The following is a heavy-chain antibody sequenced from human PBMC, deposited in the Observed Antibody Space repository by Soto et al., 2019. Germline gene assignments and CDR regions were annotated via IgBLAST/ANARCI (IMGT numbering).Heavy chain of an antibody. Sequence: ASVKVSCKVSGYTLTELSMHWVRQAPGKGLEWMGGFDPEDGETIYAQKFQGRVTMTEDTSTDTAYMELSSLRSEDTAVYYCATKTPYCSSTSCYFMGPVNAFDIWGQGTMVTVSS. D-gene: IGHD2-2*01. CDR3: ATKTPYCSSTSCYFMGPVNAFDI. V-gene: IGHV1-24*01. CDR1: GYTLTELS. J-gene: IGHJ3*02. CDR2: FDPEDGET.